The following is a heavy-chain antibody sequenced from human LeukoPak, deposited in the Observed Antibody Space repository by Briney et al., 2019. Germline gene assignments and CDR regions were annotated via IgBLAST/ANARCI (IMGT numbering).Heavy chain of an antibody. CDR2: ISYDGINK. D-gene: IGHD3-9*01. J-gene: IGHJ4*02. CDR3: EKELGILTGYHCFDY. V-gene: IGHV3-30*18. CDR1: WISFSSYG. Sequence: SVKVSCKAAWISFSSYGVQWVGQAAGKRLEEWAVISYDGINKNYHDSVKGRFTISRDNSKNTLYLQMSSLRAEDTAVFYYEKELGILTGYHCFDYWGQGTLVAVSS.